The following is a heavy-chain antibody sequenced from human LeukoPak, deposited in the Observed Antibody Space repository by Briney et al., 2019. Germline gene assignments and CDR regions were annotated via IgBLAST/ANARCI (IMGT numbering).Heavy chain of an antibody. CDR1: GFSFSTSV. CDR3: AKSISKSSVRGTYYDLLKDLDV. D-gene: IGHD3-3*01. J-gene: IGHJ6*02. V-gene: IGHV3-30*04. Sequence: GGSLSLSCAASGFSFSTSVYYWVRQAPGKGLDWVAVLSFDGSIRYYADSVKGRFTISRDNSKNTVSVEMNSLRAEHTAEYYCAKSISKSSVRGTYYDLLKDLDVWGPGTTVTVSS. CDR2: LSFDGSIR.